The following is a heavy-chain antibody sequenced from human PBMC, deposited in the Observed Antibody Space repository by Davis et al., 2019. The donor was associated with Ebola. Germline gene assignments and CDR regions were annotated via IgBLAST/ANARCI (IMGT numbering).Heavy chain of an antibody. D-gene: IGHD5-12*01. CDR1: GGTFSSYA. CDR3: ARDPGGYSGYDYCFDY. J-gene: IGHJ4*02. CDR2: TIPIFGTA. Sequence: SVQVSCKASGGTFSSYAISWVRQAPGQGLEWRGGTIPIFGTANYAQKFQGRVTITADESTSTAYMELSSLRSEDTDVYYCARDPGGYSGYDYCFDYWGQGTLVTVSS. V-gene: IGHV1-69*01.